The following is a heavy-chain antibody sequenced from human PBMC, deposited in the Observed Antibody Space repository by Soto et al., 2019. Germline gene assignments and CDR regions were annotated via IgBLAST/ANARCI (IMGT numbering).Heavy chain of an antibody. D-gene: IGHD2-15*01. CDR3: ARRTHCRGGICYYGLDK. CDR1: GYTFTNSD. J-gene: IGHJ4*02. CDR2: MNPDSGHA. Sequence: QVQLVQSGAEVKKPGASVKVSCKASGYTFTNSDINWVRQAPGQGLEWMGWMNPDSGHAAYAQKFQGRVTLTTSTSPSTVYMEMRSLGSEDTAVYYCARRTHCRGGICYYGLDKWGQGTLVTVSA. V-gene: IGHV1-8*01.